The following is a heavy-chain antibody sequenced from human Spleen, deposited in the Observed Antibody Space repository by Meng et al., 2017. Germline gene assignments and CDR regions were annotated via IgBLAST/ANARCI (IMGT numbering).Heavy chain of an antibody. D-gene: IGHD2-2*02. CDR3: AKEESGYIDF. V-gene: IGHV3-23*01. CDR2: ISVTGTNT. Sequence: EVQLLESGGGLVQPGGSLRLSCAASGFTFRGHAMTWVRQAPGKGLQCVSTISVTGTNTYYSDSVKGRFAISRDNSKNTLFMQMNSLTAEDTAIYYCAKEESGYIDFWGQGTLVTVSS. J-gene: IGHJ4*02. CDR1: GFTFRGHA.